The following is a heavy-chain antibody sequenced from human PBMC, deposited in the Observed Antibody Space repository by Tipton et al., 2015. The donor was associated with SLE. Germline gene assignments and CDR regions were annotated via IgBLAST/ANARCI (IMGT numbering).Heavy chain of an antibody. CDR2: IYYSGST. Sequence: TLSLTCTVSGGSISSSSYYWGWIRQPPGKGLEWIGYIYYSGSTNYNPSLKSRVTISVDTSKNQFSLKLSSVTAADTAVYYCARGGSRGSDYSYFDYWGQGTLVTVSS. V-gene: IGHV4-61*05. D-gene: IGHD4-11*01. J-gene: IGHJ4*02. CDR3: ARGGSRGSDYSYFDY. CDR1: GGSISSSSYY.